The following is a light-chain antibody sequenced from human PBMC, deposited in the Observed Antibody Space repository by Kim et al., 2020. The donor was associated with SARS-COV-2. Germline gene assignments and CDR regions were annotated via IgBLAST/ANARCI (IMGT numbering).Light chain of an antibody. J-gene: IGKJ2*01. Sequence: EIVLTQSPGTLSLSPGERATLSCRASQSVRNNYLAWYQQKPGQVHRFLIYDASIRATGIPDRFSASGSGTDFTLTISRLEPEDSAVYYCQQYGSAPNTFAQGTKLEI. V-gene: IGKV3-20*01. CDR1: QSVRNNY. CDR2: DAS. CDR3: QQYGSAPNT.